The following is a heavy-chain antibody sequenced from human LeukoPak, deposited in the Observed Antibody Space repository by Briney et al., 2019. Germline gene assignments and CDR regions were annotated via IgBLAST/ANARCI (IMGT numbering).Heavy chain of an antibody. CDR1: GFTFSSYS. V-gene: IGHV3-21*01. D-gene: IGHD2-15*01. Sequence: KPGESLRLSCAASGFTFSSYSMNWVRQAPGKGLEWVSSISSSSYIYYAGSVKGRFTISRDNAKNSLYLQMNSLRAEDTAVYYCARLGVVAATGHWGQGTLVTVSS. J-gene: IGHJ4*02. CDR3: ARLGVVAATGH. CDR2: ISSSSYI.